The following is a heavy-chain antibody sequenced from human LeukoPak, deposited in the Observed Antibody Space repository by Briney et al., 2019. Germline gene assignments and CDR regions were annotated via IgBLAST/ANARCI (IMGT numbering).Heavy chain of an antibody. CDR1: GFTFSSYW. J-gene: IGHJ3*02. V-gene: IGHV3-7*01. Sequence: AGGSLRLSCAASGFTFSSYWMSWVRQAPGKGLEWVANIKQDGSEKYYVDSVKGRFTISRDNAKNSLYLQMNSLRAEDTAVYYCARDRGSYLPIDAFDIWGQGTMVTVSS. D-gene: IGHD1-26*01. CDR2: IKQDGSEK. CDR3: ARDRGSYLPIDAFDI.